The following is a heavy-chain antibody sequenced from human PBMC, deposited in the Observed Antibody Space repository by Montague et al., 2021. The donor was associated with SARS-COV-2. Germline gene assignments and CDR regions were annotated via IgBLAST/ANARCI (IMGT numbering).Heavy chain of an antibody. Sequence: SETLSLTCAVSGGSISSSNWWSWVRQPPGKGLEWIGEIFHSGNTNYNPSLKRRVTISIDKSKNQSSLKLRSVTAEDTALYFCTGSSIAGGQYCFDPWGQGTLVTVSS. CDR2: IFHSGNT. CDR3: TGSSIAGGQYCFDP. CDR1: GGSISSSNW. V-gene: IGHV4-4*02. D-gene: IGHD6-6*01. J-gene: IGHJ5*02.